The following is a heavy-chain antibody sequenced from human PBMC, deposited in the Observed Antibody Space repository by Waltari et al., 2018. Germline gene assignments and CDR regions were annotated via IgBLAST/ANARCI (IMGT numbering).Heavy chain of an antibody. J-gene: IGHJ6*02. CDR2: INGTSTII. Sequence: EVQLVESGGGLVQPGGCLRLSCAASGFTFSAYGWNWVRQAPGRGLELILYINGTSTIIYYADSVRGRFTIARDNAKNSVYLQMHSLRAEDTAVYYGARDRYMDVWGHGTTVTVSS. V-gene: IGHV3-48*04. CDR3: ARDRYMDV. CDR1: GFTFSAYG.